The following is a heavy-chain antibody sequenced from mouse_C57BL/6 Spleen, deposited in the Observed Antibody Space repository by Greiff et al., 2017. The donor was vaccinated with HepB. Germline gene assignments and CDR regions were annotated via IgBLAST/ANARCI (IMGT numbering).Heavy chain of an antibody. Sequence: VQLQQSGPELVKPGASVKISCKASGYSFTSYSIHWVKQRPGQGREWIGWIYPGSGNTKYNEKFKGKATLTADTSSSTAYMQLSSLTSEDSAVYYCARGGTVVGNYAMDYWDQGPSVTVSS. D-gene: IGHD1-1*01. J-gene: IGHJ4*01. V-gene: IGHV1-66*01. CDR2: IYPGSGNT. CDR3: ARGGTVVGNYAMDY. CDR1: GYSFTSYS.